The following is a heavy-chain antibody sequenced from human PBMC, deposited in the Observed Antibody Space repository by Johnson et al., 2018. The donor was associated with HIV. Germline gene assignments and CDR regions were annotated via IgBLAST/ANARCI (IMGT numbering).Heavy chain of an antibody. CDR3: ASLPIAARPPTDAFDI. J-gene: IGHJ3*02. Sequence: QVQLVESGGGVVQPGRSLRLSCAASGFTFSSYAMHWVRQAPGKGLEWVAVISYDGSNKYYADSVKGRFTISRDNSKNTLYLQMNSLRAEDTAVYYCASLPIAARPPTDAFDIWGQGTVVTVTS. D-gene: IGHD6-6*01. CDR1: GFTFSSYA. CDR2: ISYDGSNK. V-gene: IGHV3-30*04.